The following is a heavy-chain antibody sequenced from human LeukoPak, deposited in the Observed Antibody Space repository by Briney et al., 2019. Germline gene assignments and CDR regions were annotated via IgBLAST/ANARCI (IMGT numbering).Heavy chain of an antibody. CDR2: FDLEDGET. CDR3: TTGNYYDSSGYYQY. J-gene: IGHJ4*02. D-gene: IGHD3-22*01. Sequence: ASVKVSRKVSGYTLTELSMHWVRQAPGKGLEWMGGFDLEDGETIYAQKFQGRVTMTEDTSTDTAYMELSSLRSEGTAVDYCTTGNYYDSSGYYQYWGWGKRATVSA. V-gene: IGHV1-24*01. CDR1: GYTLTELS.